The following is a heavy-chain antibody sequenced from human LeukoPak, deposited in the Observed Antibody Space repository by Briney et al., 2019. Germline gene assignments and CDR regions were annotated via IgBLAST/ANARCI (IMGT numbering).Heavy chain of an antibody. V-gene: IGHV3-74*01. CDR1: GFTFSSYW. D-gene: IGHD2-2*01. CDR3: AREYCSSTSCYFDY. J-gene: IGHJ4*02. Sequence: GGSLRLSCAASGFTFSSYWMHWVRQAPGKGLVWVSRINSDGSSTIYADSVKSRFTISRDNAKNTLYLQMNSLRAEDTAVYYCAREYCSSTSCYFDYWGQGTLVTVSS. CDR2: INSDGSST.